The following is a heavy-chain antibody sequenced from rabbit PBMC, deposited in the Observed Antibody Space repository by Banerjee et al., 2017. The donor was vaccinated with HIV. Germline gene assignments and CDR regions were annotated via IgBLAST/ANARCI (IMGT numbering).Heavy chain of an antibody. D-gene: IGHD7-1*01. J-gene: IGHJ4*01. CDR1: GFSFSNRYV. CDR3: ARDLAAVTGWNFNL. CDR2: INTITGDT. V-gene: IGHV1S45*01. Sequence: QEQLVESGGGLVKPEGSLTLTCTASGFSFSNRYVMCWVRQAPGKGLEWIACINTITGDTVYASWAKGRFTISRTSSTTVTLQMTSLTAADTATYFCARDLAAVTGWNFNLWGPGTLVTV.